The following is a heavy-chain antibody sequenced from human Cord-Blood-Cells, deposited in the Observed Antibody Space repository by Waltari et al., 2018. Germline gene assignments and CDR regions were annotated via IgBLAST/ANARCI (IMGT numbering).Heavy chain of an antibody. J-gene: IGHJ4*02. CDR2: IIHIFSTA. CDR3: AGWKFSGYDFDY. Sequence: QVQLVQSGAEVKKPGSSVKVSCKASGGTFSSYALSWVRQAPGQGLEWMVGIIHIFSTANYAQKFQGRVTITADESTSTAYMELSSLRSEDTAVYYCAGWKFSGYDFDYWGQGTLVTVSS. CDR1: GGTFSSYA. V-gene: IGHV1-69*01. D-gene: IGHD5-12*01.